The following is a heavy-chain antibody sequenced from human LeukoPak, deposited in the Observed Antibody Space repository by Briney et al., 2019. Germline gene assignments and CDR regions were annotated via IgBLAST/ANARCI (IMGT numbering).Heavy chain of an antibody. D-gene: IGHD1-1*01. CDR2: INHSGST. CDR1: GGSFSGFY. CDR3: ARGTTGTTPAYYYYMDV. J-gene: IGHJ6*03. Sequence: SETLSLTCAVYGGSFSGFYWSWIRQPPGKGLEWIGEINHSGSTNYNPSLKSRVTISVDTSKNQFSLKLSSVTAADTAVYYCARGTTGTTPAYYYYMDVWGKGTTVTVSS. V-gene: IGHV4-34*01.